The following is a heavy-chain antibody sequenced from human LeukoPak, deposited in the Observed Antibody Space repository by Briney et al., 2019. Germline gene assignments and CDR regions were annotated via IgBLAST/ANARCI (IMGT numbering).Heavy chain of an antibody. J-gene: IGHJ6*02. CDR1: GGSTSSYY. Sequence: SETLSLTCTVSGGSTSSYYWSWIRQPPGKGLEWIGYIYYSGSTNYNPSLKSRVTISVDTSKNQFSLKLSSVTAADTAVYYCARVTYGMDVWGQGTTVTVSS. CDR2: IYYSGST. V-gene: IGHV4-59*13. CDR3: ARVTYGMDV. D-gene: IGHD3-16*01.